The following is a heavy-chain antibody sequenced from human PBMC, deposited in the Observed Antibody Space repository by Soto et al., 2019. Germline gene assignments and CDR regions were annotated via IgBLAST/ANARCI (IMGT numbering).Heavy chain of an antibody. CDR3: ARVSGMLDYYGMDV. D-gene: IGHD6-19*01. V-gene: IGHV1-2*06. CDR2: INPKSGGT. CDR1: GYSFTDYH. Sequence: GASVKVSCKASGYSFTDYHIHWVRQAPGQGLEWLGRINPKSGGTSTAQKFQGRVTMTRDTSISTAYMELSRLRSDDTAVYYCARVSGMLDYYGMDVWGQGTTVTVSS. J-gene: IGHJ6*02.